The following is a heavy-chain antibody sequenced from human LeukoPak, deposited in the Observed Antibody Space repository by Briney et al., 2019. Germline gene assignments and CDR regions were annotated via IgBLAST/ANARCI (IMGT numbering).Heavy chain of an antibody. D-gene: IGHD3-22*01. CDR1: GGSISSYY. Sequence: PSETLSLTCTVSGGSISSYYWSWIRQPPGKGLEWIGEINHSGSTNYNPSLKSRVTISVDTSKNQFSLKLSSVTAADTAVYYCARTKNYYYDSSGYYGVKTYYFDYWGQGTLVTVSS. J-gene: IGHJ4*02. V-gene: IGHV4-34*01. CDR3: ARTKNYYYDSSGYYGVKTYYFDY. CDR2: INHSGST.